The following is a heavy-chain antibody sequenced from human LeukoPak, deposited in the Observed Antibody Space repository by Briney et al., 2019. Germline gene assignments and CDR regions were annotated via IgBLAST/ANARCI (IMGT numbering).Heavy chain of an antibody. CDR1: GGTSSSYA. CDR2: IIPIFGTA. CDR3: AVNLYGDYFGC. J-gene: IGHJ4*02. V-gene: IGHV1-69*05. Sequence: SVKVSCKASGGTSSSYAISWVRQAPGQGLEWMGRIIPIFGTANYAQKFQGRVTITTDESTSTAYMELSSLRSEDTAVYYCAVNLYGDYFGCWGQGTLVTVSS. D-gene: IGHD4-17*01.